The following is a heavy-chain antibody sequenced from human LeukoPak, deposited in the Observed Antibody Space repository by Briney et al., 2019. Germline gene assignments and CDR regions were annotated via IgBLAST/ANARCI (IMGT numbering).Heavy chain of an antibody. D-gene: IGHD6-19*01. CDR3: ASLRGSGWSDY. Sequence: SETLSLTCTVSGGSISSSSYYWGWIRQPPRKGLEWIGSIYYSGSTYYNPSLKSRVTISVDTSKNQFSLKLSSVTAADTAVYYCASLRGSGWSDYWGQGTLVTVSS. CDR2: IYYSGST. CDR1: GGSISSSSYY. J-gene: IGHJ4*02. V-gene: IGHV4-39*01.